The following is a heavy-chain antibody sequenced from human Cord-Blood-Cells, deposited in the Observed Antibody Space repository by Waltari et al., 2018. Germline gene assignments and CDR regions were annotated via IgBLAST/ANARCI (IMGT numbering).Heavy chain of an antibody. CDR3: TICSFGVGYYFDY. CDR2: INPSVGST. J-gene: IGHJ4*02. Sequence: QVQLVQSGAEVKKPGASVKVFCKASGYTFSSNYMHWVRQAPGQGLEWMVIINPSVGSTSYAQKFQGRVTMTMDTSTSTVYRELRSLRSEDTAVYYCTICSFGVGYYFDYWGQGTLGTVSS. CDR1: GYTFSSNY. V-gene: IGHV1-46*01. D-gene: IGHD3-3*01.